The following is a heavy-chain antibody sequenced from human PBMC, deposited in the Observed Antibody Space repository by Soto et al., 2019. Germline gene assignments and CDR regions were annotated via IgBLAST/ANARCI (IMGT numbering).Heavy chain of an antibody. CDR3: AKDVHYDIVTGIEYFHH. D-gene: IGHD3-9*01. CDR1: EFTFSSYA. Sequence: EVQLLESGGGLVQPGGSLKLSCAASEFTFSSYAMSWVRQAPGKGLEWVSGISGTGRVTNYAESVKGRFTISRDNPKKTRYLQMSSLRAEDTAVYYCAKDVHYDIVTGIEYFHHWGQGTRVTVSS. J-gene: IGHJ1*01. V-gene: IGHV3-23*01. CDR2: ISGTGRVT.